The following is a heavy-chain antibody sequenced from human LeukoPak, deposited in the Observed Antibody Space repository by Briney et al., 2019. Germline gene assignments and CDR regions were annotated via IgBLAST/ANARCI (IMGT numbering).Heavy chain of an antibody. V-gene: IGHV3-11*05. CDR3: AREGAGTTVSTYFDL. CDR1: GFTFSDYY. Sequence: GGSLRHSCAASGFTFSDYYMSWIRQAPGKGLEWVSYISSSSSYTNYADSVEGRFTISRDNAKNSLYLQMNSLRAEDTAVYYCAREGAGTTVSTYFDLWGRGTLVTVSS. J-gene: IGHJ2*01. D-gene: IGHD4-17*01. CDR2: ISSSSSYT.